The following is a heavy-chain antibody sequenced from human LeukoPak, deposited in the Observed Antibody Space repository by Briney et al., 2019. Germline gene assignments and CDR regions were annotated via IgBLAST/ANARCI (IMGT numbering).Heavy chain of an antibody. J-gene: IGHJ4*02. D-gene: IGHD3-16*02. Sequence: KASETLSLTCAVSGGSISSGGYSWSWIRQPPGKGLEWIGYIYYSGSTNYNPSLKSRVTISVDKSKNQFSLKLSSVTAADTAVYYCAGGIMITFGGVIVNWGQGTLVTVSS. V-gene: IGHV4-30-4*07. CDR2: IYYSGST. CDR3: AGGIMITFGGVIVN. CDR1: GGSISSGGYS.